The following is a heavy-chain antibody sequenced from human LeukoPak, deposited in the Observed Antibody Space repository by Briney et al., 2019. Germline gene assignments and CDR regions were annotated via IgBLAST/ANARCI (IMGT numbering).Heavy chain of an antibody. V-gene: IGHV3-33*01. CDR2: IWYDGSNK. J-gene: IGHJ3*02. CDR3: ARSMGGYGANAFDI. D-gene: IGHD3-16*01. CDR1: GFTFSSYG. Sequence: GGSLRLSCAASGFTFSSYGMHWVRQAPGKGLEWVAVIWYDGSNKYYADSVKGRFTISRDNSKNTLYLQMNSLRAEDTAVYYCARSMGGYGANAFDIWGQGTMVTVSS.